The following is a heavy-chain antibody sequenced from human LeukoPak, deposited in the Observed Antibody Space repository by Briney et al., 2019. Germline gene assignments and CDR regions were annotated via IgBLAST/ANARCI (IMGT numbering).Heavy chain of an antibody. J-gene: IGHJ4*02. CDR2: ISSSSSYI. CDR1: GFTFSSYS. CDR3: ARDHPIMITFGGVIVQDYFDY. D-gene: IGHD3-16*02. V-gene: IGHV3-21*01. Sequence: GGSLRLSCAASGFTFSSYSMNWVRQAPGKGLEWVSSISSSSSYIYYADSVKGRFTISRDNAKNSLYLQMNSLRAEDTAVYYCARDHPIMITFGGVIVQDYFDYWGQETLVTVSS.